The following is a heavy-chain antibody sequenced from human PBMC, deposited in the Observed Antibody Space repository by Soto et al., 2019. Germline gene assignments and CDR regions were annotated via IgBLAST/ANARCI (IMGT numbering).Heavy chain of an antibody. V-gene: IGHV4-34*01. CDR1: GGSFSGYY. D-gene: IGHD3-3*01. CDR2: INHSGST. CDR3: ARARTLYYDFWSGYRQSGMDV. J-gene: IGHJ6*02. Sequence: SETLSLTCAVYGGSFSGYYWSWIRQPPGKGLEWIGEINHSGSTNYNPSLKSRVTISVDTSKNQFSLKLSSVTAADTAVYYCARARTLYYDFWSGYRQSGMDVWGQGTTVTVPS.